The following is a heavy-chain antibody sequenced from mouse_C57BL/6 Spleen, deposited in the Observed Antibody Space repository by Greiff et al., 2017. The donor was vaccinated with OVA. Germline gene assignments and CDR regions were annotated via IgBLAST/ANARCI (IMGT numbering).Heavy chain of an antibody. J-gene: IGHJ4*01. CDR1: GYTFTSYW. V-gene: IGHV1-7*01. CDR2: INPSSGYT. CDR3: ARLPVSYYAMDY. Sequence: QVHVKQSGAELAKPGASVKLSCKASGYTFTSYWMHWVKQRPGQGLEWIGYINPSSGYTKYNQKFKDKATLTADKSSSTAYMQLSSLTYEDSAVYYCARLPVSYYAMDYWGQGTSVTVSS.